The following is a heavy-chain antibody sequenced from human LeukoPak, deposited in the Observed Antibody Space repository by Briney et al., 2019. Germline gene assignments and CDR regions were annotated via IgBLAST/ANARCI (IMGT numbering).Heavy chain of an antibody. CDR2: INSDGSST. J-gene: IGHJ4*02. D-gene: IGHD3-22*01. Sequence: PGGSLRLSCAASGFTFRSYWMHWVRHAPGKGLVWVSRINSDGSSTSYADSVKGRYTISRDNAKNTLYLQMNSLRAEDTAVYYCARGISDYYYDSSGYYFPFDYWGQGTLVTVSS. CDR1: GFTFRSYW. V-gene: IGHV3-74*01. CDR3: ARGISDYYYDSSGYYFPFDY.